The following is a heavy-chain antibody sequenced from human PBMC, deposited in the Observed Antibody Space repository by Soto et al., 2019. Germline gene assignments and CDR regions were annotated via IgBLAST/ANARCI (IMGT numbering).Heavy chain of an antibody. CDR2: IIPIFGTA. Sequence: SVKVSCKASGGTFSSYAISWVRQAPGQGLEWMGEIIPIFGTANYAQKFQGRVTITADESTSTAYMELSSLRSEDTAVYYCARGSGGYNLNFLSYWGQGTLVTVSS. V-gene: IGHV1-69*13. CDR3: ARGSGGYNLNFLSY. CDR1: GGTFSSYA. J-gene: IGHJ4*02. D-gene: IGHD5-12*01.